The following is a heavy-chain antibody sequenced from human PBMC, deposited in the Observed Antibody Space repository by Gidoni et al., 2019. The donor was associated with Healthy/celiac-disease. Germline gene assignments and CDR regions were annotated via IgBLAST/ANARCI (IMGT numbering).Heavy chain of an antibody. Sequence: EVQLVESGGGLVQPGGSLRLSCAASGFTFRSYSMNWVRQAPGKGLEWVSYISSSSSTIYYADSVKGRFTISRDNAKNSLYLQMNSLRDEDTAVYYCARDAYSSSWYGIDYWGQGTLVTVSS. J-gene: IGHJ4*02. CDR1: GFTFRSYS. CDR2: ISSSSSTI. V-gene: IGHV3-48*02. D-gene: IGHD6-13*01. CDR3: ARDAYSSSWYGIDY.